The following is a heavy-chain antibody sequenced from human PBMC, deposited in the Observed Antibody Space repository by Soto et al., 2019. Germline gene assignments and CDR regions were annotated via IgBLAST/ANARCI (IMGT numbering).Heavy chain of an antibody. V-gene: IGHV1-18*01. CDR2: ISTYNGNT. CDR1: GYTFTSYG. J-gene: IGHJ4*02. Sequence: ASVRTYCESAGYTFTSYGITWVGQAPEQGLEWMGWISTYNGNTNYAQKLQDRVTMTTDTSTSTAYMELRSLRSDDTAVYYCARRVFGTFYDSSGYYFDYWGQGTLVTVSS. CDR3: ARRVFGTFYDSSGYYFDY. D-gene: IGHD3-22*01.